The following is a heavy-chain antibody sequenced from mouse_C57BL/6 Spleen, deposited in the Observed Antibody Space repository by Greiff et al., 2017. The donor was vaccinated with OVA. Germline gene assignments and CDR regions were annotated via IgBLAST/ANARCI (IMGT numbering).Heavy chain of an antibody. CDR2: IHPNSGST. D-gene: IGHD2-3*01. CDR1: GYTFTSYW. J-gene: IGHJ2*01. Sequence: QVQLKQPGAELVKPGASVKLSCKASGYTFTSYWMHWVKQRPGQGLEWIGMIHPNSGSTSYNQKFKGKATLTVDKSSSTAYMELRSLTSEDSAVYYCARDGYYVHFDYWGQGTTLTVSS. CDR3: ARDGYYVHFDY. V-gene: IGHV1-64*01.